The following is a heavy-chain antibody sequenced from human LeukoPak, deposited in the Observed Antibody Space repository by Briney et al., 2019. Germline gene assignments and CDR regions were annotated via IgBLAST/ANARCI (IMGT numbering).Heavy chain of an antibody. Sequence: GGSLRLSCAASGFTFDDYAMHWVPQAPGKGLEWVSLISWDGGSTYYADSVKGRFTISRDNSKNSLYLQMNSLRAEDTALYYCAKDIHSGSGQGLGYYYMDVWGKGTTVTVSS. CDR3: AKDIHSGSGQGLGYYYMDV. V-gene: IGHV3-43D*04. D-gene: IGHD3-10*01. CDR2: ISWDGGST. J-gene: IGHJ6*03. CDR1: GFTFDDYA.